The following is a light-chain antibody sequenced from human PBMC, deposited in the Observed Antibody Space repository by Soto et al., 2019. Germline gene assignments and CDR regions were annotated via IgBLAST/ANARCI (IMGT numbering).Light chain of an antibody. CDR2: EDN. CDR1: SGSIASNY. CDR3: QSYDSSNRV. J-gene: IGLJ3*02. V-gene: IGLV6-57*02. Sequence: NFMLTKPHSVSESPGKTVTISCTSSSGSIASNYVQWYQQRPGSAPTTVIYEDNQRPSGVPDRFSGSIDSSSNSASLTISGLKTEDEADYYCQSYDSSNRVFGGGTKVTVL.